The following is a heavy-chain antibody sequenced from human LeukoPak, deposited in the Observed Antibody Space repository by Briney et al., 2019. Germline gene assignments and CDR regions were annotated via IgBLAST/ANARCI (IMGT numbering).Heavy chain of an antibody. V-gene: IGHV1-8*01. CDR1: GYTFTSYD. CDR3: ARGRGDDILTGYYHDAFDI. CDR2: MNPNSGNT. D-gene: IGHD3-9*01. J-gene: IGHJ3*02. Sequence: GASVKVSCKASGYTFTSYDINWVRQATGQGLEWMGWMNPNSGNTGYAQKFQGRVTMTRNTSISTAYMELSSLRSEGTAVYYCARGRGDDILTGYYHDAFDIWGQGTMVTVSS.